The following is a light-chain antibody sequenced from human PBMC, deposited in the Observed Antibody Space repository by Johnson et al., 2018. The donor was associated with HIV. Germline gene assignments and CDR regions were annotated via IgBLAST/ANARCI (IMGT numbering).Light chain of an antibody. V-gene: IGLV1-51*01. CDR1: SSNVGSSF. CDR2: DNN. Sequence: QSVLTQLPSVSAAPGQTVTISCSGSSSNVGSSFVSWYRQVPGTAPKLLIYDNNKRPSGIPGRFSGSKSGPSATLGITGLQTGDEADYYCGTWDSSLRTGFFGTGTKVTVL. CDR3: GTWDSSLRTGF. J-gene: IGLJ1*01.